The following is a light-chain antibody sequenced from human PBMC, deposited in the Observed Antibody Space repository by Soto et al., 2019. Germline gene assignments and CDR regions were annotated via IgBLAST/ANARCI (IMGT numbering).Light chain of an antibody. Sequence: QSVLTQPPSASGAPGQRVTISCTGSSSNIGAGYDVHWYQQLPGTAPKLLIYGNSNRPSGVPDRFSGSKSGTSASLAITGLQAEDEADYYCQSYDSSLSGRDVFGTGTKLTVL. CDR3: QSYDSSLSGRDV. V-gene: IGLV1-40*01. J-gene: IGLJ1*01. CDR1: SSNIGAGYD. CDR2: GNS.